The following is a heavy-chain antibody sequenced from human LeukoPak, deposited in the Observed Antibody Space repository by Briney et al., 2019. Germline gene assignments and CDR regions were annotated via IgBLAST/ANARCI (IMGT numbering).Heavy chain of an antibody. V-gene: IGHV4-59*01. CDR3: ATTPTIFGVVTPYYFDY. J-gene: IGHJ4*02. Sequence: SQTLSLTCTVSGGSISSYYWSWIRQPPGKGLEWIGYIYYSGSTNYNPSLKSRVTISVDTSKNQFSLKLSSVTAADTAVYYCATTPTIFGVVTPYYFDYWGQGTLVTVSS. CDR1: GGSISSYY. CDR2: IYYSGST. D-gene: IGHD3-3*01.